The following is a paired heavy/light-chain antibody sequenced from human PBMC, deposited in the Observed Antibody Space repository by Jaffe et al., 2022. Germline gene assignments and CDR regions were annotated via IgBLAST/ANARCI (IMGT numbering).Heavy chain of an antibody. CDR1: GFTLSIYE. CDR2: IGSSGTIK. J-gene: IGHJ4*02. V-gene: IGHV3-48*03. CDR3: ARINYCTGGSCAFSLRYFDS. D-gene: IGHD2-15*01. Sequence: EVLLEESGGGLVQPGGSLRLSCTASGFTLSIYEFNWVRQAPGKGLEWISFIGSSGTIKYYADSVKGRFTISRDTAKSALYLQMNSLTAEDTAVYYCARINYCTGGSCAFSLRYFDSWGQGTLVTVSS.
Light chain of an antibody. CDR2: RNN. Sequence: QSVLTQPPSASGTPGQRVTISCSGSNSNIGTNHVYWYQQLPGRAPKLLIYRNNQRPSGVPDRLSGSKSGSSASLAISGLRSEDEADYYCAAWDDTLTGWVFGGGTKLTVL. CDR1: NSNIGTNH. J-gene: IGLJ3*02. V-gene: IGLV1-47*01. CDR3: AAWDDTLTGWV.